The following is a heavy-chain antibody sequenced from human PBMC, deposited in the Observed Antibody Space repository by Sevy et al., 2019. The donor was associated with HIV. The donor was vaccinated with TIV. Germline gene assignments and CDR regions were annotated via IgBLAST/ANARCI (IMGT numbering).Heavy chain of an antibody. CDR1: GFMFSNYL. V-gene: IGHV3-7*03. D-gene: IGHD2-2*01. Sequence: GGSLRLSCVASGFMFSNYLMSWVRQAPGKGLEWVANIKRDGSEKYYVASVKGRFTISRDNAKNSLYLQMNSLRVEDTAVYYCARDCSSTSCLWGMDVWGPGTTVTVSS. J-gene: IGHJ6*02. CDR3: ARDCSSTSCLWGMDV. CDR2: IKRDGSEK.